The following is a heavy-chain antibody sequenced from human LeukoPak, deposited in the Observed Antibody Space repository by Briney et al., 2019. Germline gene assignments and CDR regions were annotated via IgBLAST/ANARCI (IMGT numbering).Heavy chain of an antibody. CDR2: ISGSGGST. V-gene: IGHV3-23*01. CDR1: GFTFSSYA. CDR3: AKEGGGISIFGVVMAPYYFDY. D-gene: IGHD3-3*01. J-gene: IGHJ4*02. Sequence: GGSLRLSCAASGFTFSSYAMSWVRQAPGKGLEWVSAISGSGGSTYYADSVKGRFTISRDNSKNTLYLQMNSLRAEDTAVYYCAKEGGGISIFGVVMAPYYFDYWGQGTLVTVSS.